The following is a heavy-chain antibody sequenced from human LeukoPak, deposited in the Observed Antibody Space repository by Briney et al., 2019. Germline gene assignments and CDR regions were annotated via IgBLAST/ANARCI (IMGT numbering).Heavy chain of an antibody. V-gene: IGHV7-4-1*02. CDR3: ARHTVSGSPYYYYYYMDV. CDR2: INTNTGNP. Sequence: ASVKVSCKASGYTFTSYAMNWVRQAPGQGLEWMGWINTNTGNPTYAQGFTGRSVFSLDTSVSTAYLQISSLKAEDTAVYYCARHTVSGSPYYYYYYMDVWGKGTTVTVSS. CDR1: GYTFTSYA. J-gene: IGHJ6*03. D-gene: IGHD4-11*01.